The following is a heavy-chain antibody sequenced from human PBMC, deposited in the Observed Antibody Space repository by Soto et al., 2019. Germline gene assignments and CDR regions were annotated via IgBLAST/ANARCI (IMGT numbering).Heavy chain of an antibody. Sequence: QVQLQQWGAGLLKASETLSLTCAVVGDSLRGQSWNWIRQSPGKGLEWIGELDQSGGTNYNPSLKRRAIISDDTYKNQFSLTLTSVTAADPSVYYCAREDSYGWSGESLDVWGQGTRVNVSS. D-gene: IGHD6-19*01. CDR3: AREDSYGWSGESLDV. CDR2: LDQSGGT. V-gene: IGHV4-34*01. J-gene: IGHJ6*02. CDR1: GDSLRGQS.